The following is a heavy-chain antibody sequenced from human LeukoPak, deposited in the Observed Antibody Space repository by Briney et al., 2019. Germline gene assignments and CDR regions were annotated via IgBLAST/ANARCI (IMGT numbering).Heavy chain of an antibody. CDR3: ATHLFDY. CDR2: FDPEDGET. Sequence: ASVKFSCKVSGYTLTELSMHWVRQAPGKGLEWMGGFDPEDGETIYAQKFQGRVTMTEGTSTDTAYMELSSLRSEDTAVYYCATHLFDYWGQGTLVTVSS. J-gene: IGHJ4*02. CDR1: GYTLTELS. V-gene: IGHV1-24*01.